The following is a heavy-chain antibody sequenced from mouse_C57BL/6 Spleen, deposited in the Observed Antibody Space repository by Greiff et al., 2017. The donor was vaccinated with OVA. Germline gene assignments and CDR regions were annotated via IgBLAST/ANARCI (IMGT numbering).Heavy chain of an antibody. J-gene: IGHJ2*01. CDR1: GYTFTSYW. CDR3: ARGLTGTGYFDY. V-gene: IGHV1-7*01. D-gene: IGHD4-1*01. Sequence: QVQLQQSGAELVKPGASVKISCKASGYTFTSYWMHWVKQRPGQGLEWIGYINPSSGYTKYNQKFKDKATLTADKSSSTAYMQLSSLTYEDSAVYYCARGLTGTGYFDYWGQGTTLTVSS. CDR2: INPSSGYT.